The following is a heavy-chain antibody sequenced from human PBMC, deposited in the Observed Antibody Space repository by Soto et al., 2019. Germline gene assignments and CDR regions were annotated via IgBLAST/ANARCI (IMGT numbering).Heavy chain of an antibody. CDR2: GCTTGST. Sequence: SETLALTCTGTGGSINTYYWSWIRQSAGKGLEWSGRGCTTGSTNYNPSLKSRVTTSVDTARNQFSLSLRSVTAADTAVYYCARDFNLIFDDFADIRWNFDPWCQGTLVTVS. CDR1: GGSINTYY. J-gene: IGHJ5*02. V-gene: IGHV4-4*07. CDR3: ARDFNLIFDDFADIRWNFDP. D-gene: IGHD3-3*02.